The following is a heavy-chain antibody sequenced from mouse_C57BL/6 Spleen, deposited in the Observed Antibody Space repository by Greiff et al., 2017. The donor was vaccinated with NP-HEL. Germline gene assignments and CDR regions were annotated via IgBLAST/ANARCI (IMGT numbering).Heavy chain of an antibody. CDR2: IDPSDSYT. Sequence: QVQLQQPGAELVMPGASVKLSCKASGYTFTSYWMHWVKQRPGQGLQWIGEIDPSDSYTNYNQKFKGKATLTVDKSSSTAYMQLSSLTSEDSAVYYCARWKGYWGQGTSVTVSS. CDR1: GYTFTSYW. CDR3: ARWKGY. J-gene: IGHJ4*01. V-gene: IGHV1-69*01.